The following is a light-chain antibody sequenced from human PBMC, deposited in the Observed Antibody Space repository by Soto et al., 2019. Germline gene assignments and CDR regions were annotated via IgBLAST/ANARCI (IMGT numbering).Light chain of an antibody. Sequence: QSVLTQPASVSGSPGQAITISCTGTSSDVGGYNYVSWYQQHPGKAPKLMIYDVSNRPSGVSNRFSGSKSGNTASLTISGLQADDEADYYCSSYASDRTYVFGTGTVVTVL. J-gene: IGLJ1*01. CDR1: SSDVGGYNY. CDR3: SSYASDRTYV. CDR2: DVS. V-gene: IGLV2-14*01.